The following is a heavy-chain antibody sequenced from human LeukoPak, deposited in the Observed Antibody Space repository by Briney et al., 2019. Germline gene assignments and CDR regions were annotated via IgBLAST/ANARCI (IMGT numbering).Heavy chain of an antibody. CDR1: GGSISNYY. Sequence: SETLSLTCTVSGGSISNYYWSWIRRPPGEGLEWIAYIHHSGSTNYNPSLQSRFSISADTSKNQFSLKLNSVIAADSAVYYCARWILSHDDYGMDVWGQGTTVIVSS. CDR2: IHHSGST. V-gene: IGHV4-59*01. CDR3: ARWILSHDDYGMDV. J-gene: IGHJ6*02. D-gene: IGHD5-12*01.